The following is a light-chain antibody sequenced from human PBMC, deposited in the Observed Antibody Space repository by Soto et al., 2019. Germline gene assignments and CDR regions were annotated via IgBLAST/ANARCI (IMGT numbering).Light chain of an antibody. Sequence: EIVMTQSPATLSVSPGERATLSCRASQTLYNNLAWYQQKLGQAPRLLIYGASARATDIPARFSGSGSGTEFTLTISGLQSEEFAIYYCQQYSDWPLTFGGGTKVEIK. CDR3: QQYSDWPLT. CDR1: QTLYNN. V-gene: IGKV3-15*01. J-gene: IGKJ4*01. CDR2: GAS.